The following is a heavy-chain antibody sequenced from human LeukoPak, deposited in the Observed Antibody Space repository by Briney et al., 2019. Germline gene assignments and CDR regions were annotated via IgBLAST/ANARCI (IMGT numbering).Heavy chain of an antibody. CDR3: ARDRPNYYGSDGHYYRRDGDY. D-gene: IGHD3-22*01. CDR1: GYTFTSYY. V-gene: IGHV1-46*01. Sequence: ASVKVSCKASGYTFTSYYMHWVRQAPGQGLEWMGIINPSGGSTSYAQKFQGRVTMTRDTSTSTVYVELSSLRSEDTAVYYCARDRPNYYGSDGHYYRRDGDYWGRGTLVSVSS. J-gene: IGHJ4*02. CDR2: INPSGGST.